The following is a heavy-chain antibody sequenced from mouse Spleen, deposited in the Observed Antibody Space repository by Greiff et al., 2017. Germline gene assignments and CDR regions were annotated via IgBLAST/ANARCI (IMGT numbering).Heavy chain of an antibody. J-gene: IGHJ4*01. CDR1: GFTFSDYG. CDR2: ISSGSSTI. Sequence: EVMLVESGGGLVKPGGSLKLSCAASGFTFSDYGMHWVRQAPEKGLEWVAYISSGSSTIYYADTVKGRFTISRDNAKSTLFLQMTSLRSEDTAMYYCARGGGNYLYYAMDYWGQGTSVTVSS. D-gene: IGHD2-1*01. CDR3: ARGGGNYLYYAMDY. V-gene: IGHV5-17*01.